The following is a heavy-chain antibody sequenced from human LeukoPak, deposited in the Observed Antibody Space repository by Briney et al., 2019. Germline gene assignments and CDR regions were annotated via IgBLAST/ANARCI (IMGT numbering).Heavy chain of an antibody. V-gene: IGHV3-23*01. D-gene: IGHD5-24*01. Sequence: PGGSLRLSCAASGFTFSSYAMSWVRQAPGKGLEWVSAISGSGGSTYYADSVKGRFTISRDNSKNTLYLQMNSLRAEDTAVYYCARDPGPPRRWRRVDYGMDVWGQGTTVTVSS. J-gene: IGHJ6*02. CDR3: ARDPGPPRRWRRVDYGMDV. CDR2: ISGSGGST. CDR1: GFTFSSYA.